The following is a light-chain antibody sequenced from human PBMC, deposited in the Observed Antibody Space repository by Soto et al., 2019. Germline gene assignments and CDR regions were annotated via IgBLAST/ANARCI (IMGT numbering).Light chain of an antibody. CDR2: DAS. CDR3: QQTNIFPLT. J-gene: IGKJ4*01. Sequence: DIQMTQSPSSVSASVGDRVTIACRASQVIGSRLGWYQQKSGKVPKVLIYDASTLQRGVPSRFSGSGSGTDFTLTISSLQPEDSATYFCQQTNIFPLTFGGGTKVEIK. CDR1: QVIGSR. V-gene: IGKV1D-12*01.